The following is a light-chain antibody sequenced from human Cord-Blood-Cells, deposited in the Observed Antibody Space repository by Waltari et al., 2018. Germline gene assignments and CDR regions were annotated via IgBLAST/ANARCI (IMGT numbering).Light chain of an antibody. V-gene: IGLV8-61*01. CDR3: SSYTSSSTWV. Sequence: QTVVTQEPSFSVSPGGTVTLTCGLSSGSVSTSYYPSWYQQTPGQAPRTLIYSTNTRSSGVPDRFSGSILGNKAALTITGAQAEDEADYYCSSYTSSSTWVFGGGTKLTVL. CDR2: STN. J-gene: IGLJ3*02. CDR1: SGSVSTSYY.